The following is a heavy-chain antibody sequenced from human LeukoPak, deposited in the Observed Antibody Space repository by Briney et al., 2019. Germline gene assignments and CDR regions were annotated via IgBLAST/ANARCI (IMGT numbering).Heavy chain of an antibody. V-gene: IGHV4-61*01. CDR1: GGSVSSGSHY. CDR3: ARIVVVPAAMSGYYYYYGMDV. Sequence: PSETLSLTCTVSGGSVSSGSHYWSWIRQPPGKGLEWIGYIYYSGSTNYNPSLKSRVTISVDTSKNQFSLKLSSVTAADTAVYYCARIVVVPAAMSGYYYYYGMDVWGQGTTVTVSS. J-gene: IGHJ6*02. CDR2: IYYSGST. D-gene: IGHD2-2*01.